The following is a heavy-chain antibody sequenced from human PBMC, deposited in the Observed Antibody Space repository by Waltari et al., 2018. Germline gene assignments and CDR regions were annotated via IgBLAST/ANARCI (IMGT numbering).Heavy chain of an antibody. CDR1: GGSFSGYY. CDR2: INHSGST. CDR3: ARGTPTYYYYMDV. V-gene: IGHV4-34*01. J-gene: IGHJ6*03. Sequence: QVQLQQWGAGLLKPSETLSLTCAVYGGSFSGYYWSWIRQPPGKGLEWIGEINHSGSTNYNPSLTSRVTISVDTSKNQFSLKLSSVTAADTAVYYCARGTPTYYYYMDVWGKGTTVTISS. D-gene: IGHD2-15*01.